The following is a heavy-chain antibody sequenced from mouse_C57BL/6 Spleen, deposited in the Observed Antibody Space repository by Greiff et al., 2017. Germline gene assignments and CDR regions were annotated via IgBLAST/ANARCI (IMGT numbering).Heavy chain of an antibody. CDR2: ISSGGSYT. CDR1: GFTFSSYG. D-gene: IGHD4-1*01. CDR3: ARQELGNYAMDY. V-gene: IGHV5-6*01. J-gene: IGHJ4*01. Sequence: EVKLMESGGDLVKPGGSLKLSCAASGFTFSSYGMSWVRQTPDKRLEWVATISSGGSYTYYPDSVKGRFTISRDNAKNTLYLQMSSLKSEDTAMYYCARQELGNYAMDYWGQGTSVTVSS.